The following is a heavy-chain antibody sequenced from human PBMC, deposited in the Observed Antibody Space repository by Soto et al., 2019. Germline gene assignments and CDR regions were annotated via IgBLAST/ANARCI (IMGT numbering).Heavy chain of an antibody. V-gene: IGHV3-23*01. J-gene: IGHJ4*02. D-gene: IGHD6-19*01. CDR2: INPKRGSS. CDR3: AKDQWRVVHYFDF. Sequence: PGQGLEWMGGINPKRGSSNYAQNFQGRFTISRDNSKNTLYLQMNSLRAEDTAVYYCAKDQWRVVHYFDFWGQGTLVTGSS.